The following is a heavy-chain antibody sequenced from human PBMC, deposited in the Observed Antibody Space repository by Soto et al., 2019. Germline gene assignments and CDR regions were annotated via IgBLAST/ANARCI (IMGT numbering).Heavy chain of an antibody. CDR1: GGTFSSYT. CDR2: IIPILGIA. CDR3: ARAQYSGYDSVDDAFDI. V-gene: IGHV1-69*02. Sequence: ASVKVSCKASGGTFSSYTISWVRQAPGQGLEWMGRIIPILGIANYAQKFQGRVTITADKSTSTAYMELSSLRSEDTAVYYCARAQYSGYDSVDDAFDIWGQGTTVTVSS. J-gene: IGHJ3*02. D-gene: IGHD5-12*01.